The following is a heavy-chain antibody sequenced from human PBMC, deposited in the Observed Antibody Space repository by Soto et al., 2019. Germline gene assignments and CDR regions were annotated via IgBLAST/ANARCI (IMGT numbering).Heavy chain of an antibody. Sequence: ASVKVSCKASGYTFTTYGINWVRQASGQGLEWMGCVNPSSGNTVYAQKFHGRVTMTRDTSISTAYMELSSLKSDDTAIYYCARASMYIWNDHWGQGTLVTVSS. J-gene: IGHJ5*02. CDR2: VNPSSGNT. D-gene: IGHD1-20*01. V-gene: IGHV1-8*02. CDR3: ARASMYIWNDH. CDR1: GYTFTTYG.